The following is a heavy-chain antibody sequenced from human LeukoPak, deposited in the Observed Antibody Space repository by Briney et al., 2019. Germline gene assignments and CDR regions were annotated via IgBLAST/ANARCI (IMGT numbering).Heavy chain of an antibody. CDR2: INPNSGDT. J-gene: IGHJ4*02. D-gene: IGHD6-19*01. Sequence: ASVKVSCKASGYTFTGYYMHWVRQAPGQGLEWMGWINPNSGDTNYAQKFQGRVTMTRDTSISTAYMELSRLRSDDTAVYYCARRRTVAGTLDYWGQGTLVTVSS. CDR1: GYTFTGYY. CDR3: ARRRTVAGTLDY. V-gene: IGHV1-2*02.